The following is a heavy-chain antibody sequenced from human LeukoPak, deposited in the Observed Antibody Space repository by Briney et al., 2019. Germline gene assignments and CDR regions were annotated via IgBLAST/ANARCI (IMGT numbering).Heavy chain of an antibody. CDR2: IIPIFGTA. Sequence: IIPIFGTANYAQKFQGRVTITADESTSTAYMELSSLRSEDTAVYYCARAPWYYDSSGPLDYWGQGTLVTVSS. J-gene: IGHJ4*02. V-gene: IGHV1-69*01. CDR3: ARAPWYYDSSGPLDY. D-gene: IGHD3-22*01.